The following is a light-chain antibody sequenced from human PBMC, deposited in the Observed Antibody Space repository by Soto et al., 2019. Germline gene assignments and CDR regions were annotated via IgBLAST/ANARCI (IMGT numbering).Light chain of an antibody. J-gene: IGKJ4*01. CDR3: QQYDDWLRLT. Sequence: EIVLTQSPGTLSLSPGERATLSCRASQSVSRRYLAWYQQKPGQAPRLLIYGASSRATGIPDRFSGSGSGTDFTLTISRLEPEDFAVYYCQQYDDWLRLTFGGGTKVEIK. CDR1: QSVSRRY. V-gene: IGKV3-20*01. CDR2: GAS.